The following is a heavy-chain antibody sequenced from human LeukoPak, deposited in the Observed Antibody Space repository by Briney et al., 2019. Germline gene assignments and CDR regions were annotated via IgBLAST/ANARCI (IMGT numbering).Heavy chain of an antibody. Sequence: SETLSLTCTVSGGSISSGTYYWSWLRQPAGTGLEWIGRIYTSGSTNYNPSLKSRVTISVDTSKNQFSLRLNSVTAADTAVYYCARGRDGYNFLNRGEYYYFDYWGQGTLVTVSS. CDR2: IYTSGST. CDR3: ARGRDGYNFLNRGEYYYFDY. V-gene: IGHV4-61*02. CDR1: GGSISSGTYY. D-gene: IGHD5-24*01. J-gene: IGHJ4*02.